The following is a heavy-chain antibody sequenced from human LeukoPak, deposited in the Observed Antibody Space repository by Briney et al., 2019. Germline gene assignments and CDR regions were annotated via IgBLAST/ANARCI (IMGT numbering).Heavy chain of an antibody. D-gene: IGHD2-15*01. CDR2: INPSGGST. V-gene: IGHV1-46*01. Sequence: GASVKVSCKASGYTFTSYYMHWVRQAPGQGLEWMGIINPSGGSTSYAQKFQGRVTMTRDMSTSTVYMELSSLRSEDTAVYYCARDPIGYCSGGSCPSDHFDYWGQGTLVTVSS. CDR1: GYTFTSYY. J-gene: IGHJ4*02. CDR3: ARDPIGYCSGGSCPSDHFDY.